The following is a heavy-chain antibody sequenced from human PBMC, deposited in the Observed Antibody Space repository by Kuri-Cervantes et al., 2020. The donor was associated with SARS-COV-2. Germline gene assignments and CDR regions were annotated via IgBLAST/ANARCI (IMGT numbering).Heavy chain of an antibody. CDR1: GFTFSSYG. CDR3: ARGGCSVYYYYGMVV. V-gene: IGHV3-33*01. Sequence: GESLKISSAASGFTFSSYGMHWLRQAPGKGLEWVAVIWYDGSNKYYADSVKGRFTISRDNSKNTLYLQMNSLRAEDTGVYYCARGGCSVYYYYGMVVWGQGTTVTVSS. CDR2: IWYDGSNK. J-gene: IGHJ6*02. D-gene: IGHD1-26*01.